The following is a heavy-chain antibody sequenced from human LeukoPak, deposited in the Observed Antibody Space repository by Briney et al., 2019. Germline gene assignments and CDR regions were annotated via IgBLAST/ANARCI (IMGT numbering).Heavy chain of an antibody. V-gene: IGHV1-69*05. CDR2: IIPIFGTA. CDR3: ARVQQLVRGANWFDP. D-gene: IGHD6-13*01. J-gene: IGHJ5*02. Sequence: SVKVSCKASGGTFSSYAISWVRQAPGQGLEWMGGIIPIFGTANYAQKFQGRVTITTDESTSTAYMELSSLRSEDTAVYYCARVQQLVRGANWFDPWGQGILVTVSS. CDR1: GGTFSSYA.